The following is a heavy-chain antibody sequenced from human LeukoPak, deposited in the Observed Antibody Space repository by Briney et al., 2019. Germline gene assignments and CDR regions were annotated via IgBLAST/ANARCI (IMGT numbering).Heavy chain of an antibody. J-gene: IGHJ3*02. CDR2: ISGSGSST. V-gene: IGHV3-23*01. D-gene: IGHD1-1*01. Sequence: PGGSLRLSCAASGFTFSNYGMTWVRQAPGTGLEWASSISGSGSSTFYADSVKGRITISRDNSKNTLYLQMNSLRVEDTALYYCAKRGSTSGAIDIWGQGTMVTVSS. CDR1: GFTFSNYG. CDR3: AKRGSTSGAIDI.